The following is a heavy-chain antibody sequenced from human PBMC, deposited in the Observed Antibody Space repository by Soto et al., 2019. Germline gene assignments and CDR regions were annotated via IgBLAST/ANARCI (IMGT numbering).Heavy chain of an antibody. J-gene: IGHJ5*02. Sequence: SETLSLTCAVSGGSISSSNWWSWVRQPPGKGLEWIGEIYHSGSTNYNPSLKSRVTISVDKSKNQFSLKLSSVTAADTAVYDYARIGASSGSYYGWFDPWGQGTLVTVSS. D-gene: IGHD1-26*01. CDR2: IYHSGST. V-gene: IGHV4-4*02. CDR3: ARIGASSGSYYGWFDP. CDR1: GGSISSSNW.